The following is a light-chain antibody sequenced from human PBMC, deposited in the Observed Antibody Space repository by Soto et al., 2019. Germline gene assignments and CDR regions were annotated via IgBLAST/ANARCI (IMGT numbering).Light chain of an antibody. CDR3: QQHNTWPRT. V-gene: IGKV3-11*01. CDR1: QSVSSY. Sequence: EIVLTQSPASLSLSPGERATLSCRASQSVSSYLAWYQQKPGQAPRRLIYDASNMATGIPASFSGSGSGTDFTLTISSLEPEDFAVYYCQQHNTWPRTFGGGTKVEIK. CDR2: DAS. J-gene: IGKJ4*01.